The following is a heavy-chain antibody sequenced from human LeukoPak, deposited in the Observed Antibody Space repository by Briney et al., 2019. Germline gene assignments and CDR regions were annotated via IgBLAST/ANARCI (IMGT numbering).Heavy chain of an antibody. CDR3: ARDYRRTYGLDV. Sequence: GGSLRLSCAASGFTVSSNYMSWVRQAPGKGLGWVSVIYSGGSTYYADSVKGRFTISRDNSKNTLYLQMNSLRAEDTAVYYCARDYRRTYGLDVWGQGTTVTVSS. CDR2: IYSGGST. J-gene: IGHJ6*02. V-gene: IGHV3-66*01. D-gene: IGHD3-16*02. CDR1: GFTVSSNY.